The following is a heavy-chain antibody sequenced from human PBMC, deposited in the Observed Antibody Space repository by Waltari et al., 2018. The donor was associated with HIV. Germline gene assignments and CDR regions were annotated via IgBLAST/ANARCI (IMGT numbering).Heavy chain of an antibody. CDR1: GFAFSTYG. D-gene: IGHD3-3*01. CDR2: IWYDGSKK. CDR3: AGGRTAFGVVTGAPLGVDV. Sequence: QAQLVESGGGVGQPGRSLRLSCEASGFAFSTYGMYCVRLAPGKGLEWVAVIWYDGSKKDYGDSVKGRFTISRDNSKNTVYLQMTSLRADDTGIYYCAGGRTAFGVVTGAPLGVDVWGQGTTVTVSS. V-gene: IGHV3-33*01. J-gene: IGHJ6*02.